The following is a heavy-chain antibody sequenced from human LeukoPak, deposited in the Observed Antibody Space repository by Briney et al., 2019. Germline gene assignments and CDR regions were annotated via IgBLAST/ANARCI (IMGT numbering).Heavy chain of an antibody. V-gene: IGHV4-59*01. CDR2: IYYSGST. CDR3: ARAPIVVVPAAKPSYYYYGMDV. J-gene: IGHJ6*04. Sequence: SETLSLTCTVSGGSLSSYYWIWIRQPPGKGMEWIGYIYYSGSTNYNPSLKSRVTISVDTSKNQFSLKLSSVTAADTAVYYCARAPIVVVPAAKPSYYYYGMDVWGKGTTVTVSS. CDR1: GGSLSSYY. D-gene: IGHD2-2*01.